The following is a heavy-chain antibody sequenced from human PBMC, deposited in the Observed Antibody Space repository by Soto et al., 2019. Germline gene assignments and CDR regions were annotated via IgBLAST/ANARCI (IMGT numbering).Heavy chain of an antibody. J-gene: IGHJ1*01. Sequence: SETLSLTCTVSGGSISSDGYYWSWIRQHPGKGLEWIGYIYYSGSTYYNPSLKSRVSISVDTSNNQFSLKLSSVTAADTAVYYCARLYYYDSSGYYFGHFQHWGQGTLVTVSS. V-gene: IGHV4-31*03. D-gene: IGHD3-22*01. CDR2: IYYSGST. CDR3: ARLYYYDSSGYYFGHFQH. CDR1: GGSISSDGYY.